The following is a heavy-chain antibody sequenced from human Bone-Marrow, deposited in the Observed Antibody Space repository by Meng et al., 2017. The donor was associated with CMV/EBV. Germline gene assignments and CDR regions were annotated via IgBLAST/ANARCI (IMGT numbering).Heavy chain of an antibody. D-gene: IGHD4-23*01. CDR1: GYTFTSYG. CDR3: ARDLAGGNPADY. V-gene: IGHV1-18*01. CDR2: ISAYNGNT. J-gene: IGHJ4*02. Sequence: ASVKVSCKASGYTFTSYGISWVRQAPGQGLEWMGWISAYNGNTNYAQKLQGRVTMTTDTSTSTAYMELRSLRSDDTAIYYCARDLAGGNPADYWGQGTLVTVSS.